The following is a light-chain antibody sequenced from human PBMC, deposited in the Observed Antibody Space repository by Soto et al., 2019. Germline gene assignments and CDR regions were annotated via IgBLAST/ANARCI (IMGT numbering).Light chain of an antibody. Sequence: EIVLTQSPGTLSLSPGERATLSCRASQSISSSYLAWYQQKPGQAPGLLIYGASRRATGIPDRFIGSGSGTDFTLTISRLEPEDFGVYYCQQRTGSFGGGTKVEI. CDR2: GAS. J-gene: IGKJ4*01. CDR1: QSISSSY. V-gene: IGKV3D-20*02. CDR3: QQRTGS.